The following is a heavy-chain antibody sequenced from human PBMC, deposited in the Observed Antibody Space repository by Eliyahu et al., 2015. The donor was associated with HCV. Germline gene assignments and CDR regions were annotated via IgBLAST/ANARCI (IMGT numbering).Heavy chain of an antibody. CDR2: IYYSGDT. CDR1: GGSISSYY. Sequence: QVQLQESGPGLVKPSETLSLTCTVSGGSISSYYWSWIRQPPGKGLEWIGVIYYSGDTHYKPPLKSRVTISVDTSKNQFSLKLSSVTAADTAVYYCARHDYYDSSGLPNRAFDIWGQGTMVTVSS. CDR3: ARHDYYDSSGLPNRAFDI. J-gene: IGHJ3*02. D-gene: IGHD3-22*01. V-gene: IGHV4-59*08.